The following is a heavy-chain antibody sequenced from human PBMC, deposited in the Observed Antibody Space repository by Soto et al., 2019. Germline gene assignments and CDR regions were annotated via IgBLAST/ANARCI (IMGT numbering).Heavy chain of an antibody. CDR1: GYTFTSHG. CDR2: ISAYNGNT. Sequence: ASVNVSRKASGYTFTSHGISWVRQAPGQGLERMGWISAYNGNTNYAQKLQGRVTMTTDTSTSTAYMELRILRSDDTAVYYCAREDQLVFPYLCDMDVWRQGTTVTVSS. J-gene: IGHJ6*02. CDR3: AREDQLVFPYLCDMDV. D-gene: IGHD2-2*01. V-gene: IGHV1-18*04.